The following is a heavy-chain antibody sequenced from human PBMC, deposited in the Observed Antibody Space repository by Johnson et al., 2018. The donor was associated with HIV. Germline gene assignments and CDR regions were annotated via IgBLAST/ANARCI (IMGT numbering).Heavy chain of an antibody. CDR1: GFTFSSYG. CDR2: IRYDGSNK. CDR3: ARELTYYYGSGSYPSGLDAFDI. V-gene: IGHV3-30*02. D-gene: IGHD3-10*01. J-gene: IGHJ3*02. Sequence: QVQLVESGGGVVQPGGSLRLSCAASGFTFSSYGMHWVRQAPGKGLEWVAFIRYDGSNKYYADSVKGRFTISRDTSTHTLYLQMNSLRAEDTALYYCARELTYYYGSGSYPSGLDAFDIWGQGTMVTVSS.